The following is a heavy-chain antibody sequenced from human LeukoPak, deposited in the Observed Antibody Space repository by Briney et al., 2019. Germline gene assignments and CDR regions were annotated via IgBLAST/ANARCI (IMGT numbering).Heavy chain of an antibody. CDR1: GGSSSSSSYY. J-gene: IGHJ4*02. V-gene: IGHV4-39*01. D-gene: IGHD3-3*01. Sequence: EPSETLSLTCTVSGGSSSSSSYYWGWIRQPPGKGLEWIGSIYYSGSTYYNPSLKSRVTISVDTSKSQFSLRLTSVTAADTAVYYCARHVRFLEWLSSYYFDYWGQGTLVTVSS. CDR2: IYYSGST. CDR3: ARHVRFLEWLSSYYFDY.